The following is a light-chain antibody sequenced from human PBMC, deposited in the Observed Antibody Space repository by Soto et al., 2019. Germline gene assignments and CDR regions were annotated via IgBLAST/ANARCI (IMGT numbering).Light chain of an antibody. J-gene: IGKJ4*01. CDR3: KQYNNWPLT. CDR1: QSVSSN. CDR2: GAS. Sequence: EIVMTQSPATLSVSPGERATLSCRASQSVSSNLAWYQQKPGQAPRLLIYGASTRATGIPARFSGSGSGTEFTLTIRGLQSEDFAVYYCKQYNNWPLTFGGGTKVEIK. V-gene: IGKV3D-15*01.